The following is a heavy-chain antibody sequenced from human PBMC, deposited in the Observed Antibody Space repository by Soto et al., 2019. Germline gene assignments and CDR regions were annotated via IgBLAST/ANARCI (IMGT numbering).Heavy chain of an antibody. Sequence: ASVTVSCKASGYTFTSYGISWVRQAPGQGLEWMGWISAYNGNTNYAQKLQGRVTMTTDTSTSTAYMELRSLRSDDTAVYYCARFYCSSTSCPYYYYYMDVWGKGTTVTVSS. J-gene: IGHJ6*03. CDR2: ISAYNGNT. CDR3: ARFYCSSTSCPYYYYYMDV. CDR1: GYTFTSYG. V-gene: IGHV1-18*01. D-gene: IGHD2-2*01.